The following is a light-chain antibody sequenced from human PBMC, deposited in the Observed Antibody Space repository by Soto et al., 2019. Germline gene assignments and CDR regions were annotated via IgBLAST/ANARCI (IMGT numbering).Light chain of an antibody. Sequence: QSVLTQPPSASGTPGQRVTISFSGGSSNIGSNTVNWYQQLPGTAPKIFIYIDNQRPSGVPDRFSGSKSGTSASLAISGLQSDDEAEYYCAAWDDSLNGPVFGGGTKLTVL. V-gene: IGLV1-44*01. J-gene: IGLJ2*01. CDR2: IDN. CDR1: SSNIGSNT. CDR3: AAWDDSLNGPV.